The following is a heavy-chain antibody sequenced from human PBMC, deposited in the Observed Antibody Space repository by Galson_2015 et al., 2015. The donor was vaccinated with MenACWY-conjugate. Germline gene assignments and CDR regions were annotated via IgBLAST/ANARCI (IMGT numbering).Heavy chain of an antibody. D-gene: IGHD6-13*01. CDR3: ARDSNWSLDS. CDR2: IKADGSFS. Sequence: SLRLSCAASGFTFNNYWMHWVRQPPGKGLEWISYIKADGSFSNYADSVKGRFTISTDNAKNMVYLQMDGLGDEDTAVYFCARDSNWSLDSWGQGTLVTVSS. J-gene: IGHJ4*02. V-gene: IGHV3-74*01. CDR1: GFTFNNYW.